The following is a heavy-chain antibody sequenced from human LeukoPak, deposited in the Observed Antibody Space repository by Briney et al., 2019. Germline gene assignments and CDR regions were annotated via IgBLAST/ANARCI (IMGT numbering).Heavy chain of an antibody. Sequence: GGSLRLSCAASGFTLRSYWMHRVRQSPGKGPVWVSRINGDGSVTNYADSVKGRFNISRDNAKSTLHLQMNSLRAEDTAVYYCVRGLAVAGNGAGYWGQGTLVTVSS. V-gene: IGHV3-74*01. J-gene: IGHJ4*02. CDR2: INGDGSVT. CDR1: GFTLRSYW. D-gene: IGHD6-19*01. CDR3: VRGLAVAGNGAGY.